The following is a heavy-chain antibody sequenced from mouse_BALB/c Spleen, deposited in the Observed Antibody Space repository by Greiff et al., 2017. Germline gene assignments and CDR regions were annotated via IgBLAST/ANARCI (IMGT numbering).Heavy chain of an antibody. D-gene: IGHD2-10*01. CDR1: GFSLSTSGMG. V-gene: IGHV8-12*01. Sequence: QVTLKVSGPGILQPSQTLSLTCSFSGFSLSTSGMGVSWIRQPSGKGLEWLAHIYWDDDKRYNPSLESRLTISKDTSRNQVFLKITSVDTADTATYYCARTPYYGKAWFAYWGQGTLVTVSA. CDR3: ARTPYYGKAWFAY. CDR2: IYWDDDK. J-gene: IGHJ3*01.